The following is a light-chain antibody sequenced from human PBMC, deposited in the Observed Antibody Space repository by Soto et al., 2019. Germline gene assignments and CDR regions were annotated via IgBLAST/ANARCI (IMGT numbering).Light chain of an antibody. J-gene: IGKJ1*01. CDR1: QDIDIY. V-gene: IGKV1-39*01. CDR2: AAS. Sequence: DIQMTQSPSSLSASVGDRVTITCRASQDIDIYLHRYQQKPGTSPKLLIYAASNLPGGVPSRFSGSGSGTDFTLTISSLQLADFATDYCQQCYSSPPTFGRGPKLDVK. CDR3: QQCYSSPPT.